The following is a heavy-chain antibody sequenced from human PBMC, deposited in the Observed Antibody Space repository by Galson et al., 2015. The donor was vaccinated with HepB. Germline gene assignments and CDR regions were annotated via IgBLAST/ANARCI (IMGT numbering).Heavy chain of an antibody. D-gene: IGHD1-1*01. CDR1: GFTFSSYA. CDR2: ISGSGGST. CDR3: ANGRYAPANYYYGMDV. J-gene: IGHJ6*02. V-gene: IGHV3-23*01. Sequence: SLRLSCAASGFTFSSYAMSWVRQAPGKGLEWVSAISGSGGSTYYADSVKGRFTISRDNSKNTLYLQMNSLRAEDTAVYYCANGRYAPANYYYGMDVWGQGTTVTVSS.